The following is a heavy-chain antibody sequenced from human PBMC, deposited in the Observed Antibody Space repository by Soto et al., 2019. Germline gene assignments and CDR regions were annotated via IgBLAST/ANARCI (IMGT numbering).Heavy chain of an antibody. J-gene: IGHJ4*02. CDR3: ARHGTLLIDY. CDR2: IYYSGST. V-gene: IGHV4-39*01. D-gene: IGHD1-26*01. CDR1: VGSISSSSYY. Sequence: KTSKTLSLTCTVSVGSISSSSYYWVWIRHPPGKGLEWIGSIYYSGSTYYNPSLKSRVTISVDTSKNHFSLKLSSVTAADTAVYYCARHGTLLIDYWGQGTLVTVSS.